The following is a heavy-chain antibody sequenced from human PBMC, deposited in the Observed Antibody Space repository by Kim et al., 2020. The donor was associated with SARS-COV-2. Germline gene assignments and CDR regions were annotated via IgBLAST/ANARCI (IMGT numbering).Heavy chain of an antibody. Sequence: GGSLRLSCAASGFTFSNYAMSWVRQAPGKGLEWVSSISGSAGSTYYADSVKGRFTISRHNSKDTLYLEMNNLRAEDTVVYYCAKDRRPYADYTREAFDIWGQGTVVTVSS. CDR2: ISGSAGST. CDR3: AKDRRPYADYTREAFDI. J-gene: IGHJ3*02. V-gene: IGHV3-23*01. D-gene: IGHD4-17*01. CDR1: GFTFSNYA.